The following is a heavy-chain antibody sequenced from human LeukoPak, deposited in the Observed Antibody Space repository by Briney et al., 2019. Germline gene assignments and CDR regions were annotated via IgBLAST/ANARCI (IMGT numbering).Heavy chain of an antibody. D-gene: IGHD2-2*01. V-gene: IGHV3-48*04. Sequence: PGGSLRLSCEASGFTFSSYSMNWVRQAPGKGLEWVSYISSSSSTIYYADSVKGRFTISRDNAKNSLYLQMNSLRAEDTAVYYCASLLYCSSTSCAGDAFDIWGQGTMVTVSS. J-gene: IGHJ3*02. CDR2: ISSSSSTI. CDR1: GFTFSSYS. CDR3: ASLLYCSSTSCAGDAFDI.